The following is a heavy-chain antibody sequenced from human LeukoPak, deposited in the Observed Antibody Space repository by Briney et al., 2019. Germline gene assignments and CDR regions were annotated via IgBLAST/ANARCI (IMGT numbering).Heavy chain of an antibody. CDR3: ARADYGIFERYNWFDP. CDR1: GGSISSGGYY. Sequence: SETLSLTCTVSGGSISSGGYYWSWIRQHPGKGLEWIGYIYYSGSTYYNPSLKSRVTISVDTSKNQFSLKLSSVTAADTAVYYCARADYGIFERYNWFDPWGQGTLVTVSS. V-gene: IGHV4-31*03. CDR2: IYYSGST. J-gene: IGHJ5*02. D-gene: IGHD3-9*01.